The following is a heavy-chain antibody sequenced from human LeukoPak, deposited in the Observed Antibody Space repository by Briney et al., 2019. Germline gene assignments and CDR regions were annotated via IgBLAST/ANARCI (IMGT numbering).Heavy chain of an antibody. V-gene: IGHV3-23*01. Sequence: GGSLRLSCAASGFTFSNYAMSWVRQAPGKGLEWVSGISANSGGTYYADSVKGRFTISRDNSKNALYLQMNSLRAEDTAVYYCAKGGYYERPWYFDYWGQGTLVTVSS. D-gene: IGHD3-22*01. CDR2: ISANSGGT. J-gene: IGHJ4*02. CDR1: GFTFSNYA. CDR3: AKGGYYERPWYFDY.